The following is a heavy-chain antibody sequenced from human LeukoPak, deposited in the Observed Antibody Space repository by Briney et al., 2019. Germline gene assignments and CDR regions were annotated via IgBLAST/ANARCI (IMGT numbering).Heavy chain of an antibody. V-gene: IGHV1-69*01. CDR1: GGTFSSYA. CDR2: IIPIFGTA. D-gene: IGHD1-1*01. Sequence: ASVKVSCKASGGTFSSYAISWVRQAPGQGLEWMGGIIPIFGTANYAQKFQGRVTITADESTSTAYMELSSLRSEDTAVYYCASSVVLQLAFWSYSNYYYMDVWGKGTTVTVSS. CDR3: ASSVVLQLAFWSYSNYYYMDV. J-gene: IGHJ6*03.